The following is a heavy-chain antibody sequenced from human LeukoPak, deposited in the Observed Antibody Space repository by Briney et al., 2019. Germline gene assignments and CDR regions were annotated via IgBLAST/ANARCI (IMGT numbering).Heavy chain of an antibody. D-gene: IGHD3-10*01. CDR1: GFTFSSYW. CDR3: AREKYYYGSGSYSYFDY. Sequence: GGSLRLSCAASGFTFSSYWMSWVRQAPGKGLEWVANIKQDGSEKYYVDSVKGRFTISRDNAKNSLYLQMNSLRAEDTAVYYCAREKYYYGSGSYSYFDYWGQGTLVTVSS. J-gene: IGHJ4*02. CDR2: IKQDGSEK. V-gene: IGHV3-7*01.